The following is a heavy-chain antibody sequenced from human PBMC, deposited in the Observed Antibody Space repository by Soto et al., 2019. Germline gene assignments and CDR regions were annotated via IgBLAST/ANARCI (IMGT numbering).Heavy chain of an antibody. Sequence: SETLSLTCTVSGGSISSGGYYWSWIRQHPGKCLECIGYIYYSGSTYYNPSLKSRATISVDTSKNQFSLKLSSVTAADTAVYYCARGGSYYGSGSYYWFDPWGQGTQVTVSS. J-gene: IGHJ5*02. CDR1: GGSISSGGYY. CDR2: IYYSGST. D-gene: IGHD3-10*01. CDR3: ARGGSYYGSGSYYWFDP. V-gene: IGHV4-31*03.